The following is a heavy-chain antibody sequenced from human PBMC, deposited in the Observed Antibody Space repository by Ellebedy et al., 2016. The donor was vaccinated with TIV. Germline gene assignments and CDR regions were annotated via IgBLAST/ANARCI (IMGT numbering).Heavy chain of an antibody. V-gene: IGHV1-18*04. CDR2: INTKKGDT. D-gene: IGHD4/OR15-4a*01. Sequence: ASVKVSXXASGYTFANYAISWVLQVPGQGLEWMGWINTKKGDTNYAQTLQDRITLTTDTSTSTAYMELRNLRSDDTAVYYCARVANSHNWFDPWGQGTLVTVSS. CDR1: GYTFANYA. CDR3: ARVANSHNWFDP. J-gene: IGHJ5*02.